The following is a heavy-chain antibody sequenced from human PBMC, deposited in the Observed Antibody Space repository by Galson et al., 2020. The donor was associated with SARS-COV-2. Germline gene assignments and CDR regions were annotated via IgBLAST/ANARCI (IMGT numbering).Heavy chain of an antibody. CDR1: GGSVSSGSYY. J-gene: IGHJ4*02. V-gene: IGHV4-61*01. D-gene: IGHD3-9*01. Sequence: SETLSLTCTVSGGSVSSGSYYWSWIRQPPGKGLEWIGYIYYSGSTNYNPSLKSRVTISVDTSKNQFSLKLSSVTAADTAVYYCARVGGWGYDMLTGYSADVLFDYWGQGTLVTVSS. CDR3: ARVGGWGYDMLTGYSADVLFDY. CDR2: IYYSGST.